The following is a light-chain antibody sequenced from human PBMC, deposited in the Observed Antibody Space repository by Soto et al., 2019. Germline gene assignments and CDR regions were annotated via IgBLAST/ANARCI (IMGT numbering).Light chain of an antibody. V-gene: IGKV1-33*01. CDR2: DAS. J-gene: IGKJ2*01. Sequence: DIQMTQSPSSLSASEGERVTITCRANEDISNYLNWYQQKPGRAPKLLIYDASTLETGVPSRFSGSGSGTHFTFTISSLQPEDVGTYYCQQYENLRLHTFGPGTKL. CDR1: EDISNY. CDR3: QQYENLRLHT.